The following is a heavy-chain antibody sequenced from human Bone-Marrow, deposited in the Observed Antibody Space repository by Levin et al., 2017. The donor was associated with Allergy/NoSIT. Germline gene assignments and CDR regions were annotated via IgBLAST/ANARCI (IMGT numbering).Heavy chain of an antibody. J-gene: IGHJ4*02. CDR3: ARHYGATVTTPDY. CDR1: GYSFTGNW. Sequence: GGSLRLSCKGSGYSFTGNWIGWVRQMPGKGLEWMGVIYPYDSETRYSPSFQGQVTISADKSISTAYLQWSSLKASDTAIYYCARHYGATVTTPDYWGQGTLVTVSS. D-gene: IGHD4-17*01. CDR2: IYPYDSET. V-gene: IGHV5-51*01.